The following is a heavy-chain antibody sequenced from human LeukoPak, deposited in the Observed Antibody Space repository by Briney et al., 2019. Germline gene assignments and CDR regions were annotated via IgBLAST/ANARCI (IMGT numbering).Heavy chain of an antibody. Sequence: PSETLSLTCVVSGYSIRNGDYWGWIRQSPGKGLEWIGSMYNSVSIHYNPSLKSRVTILVDTSKNEFSLKMRSVTAADTAVYYCARNSSSGFFDYWGQGTLATVSS. J-gene: IGHJ4*02. CDR1: GYSIRNGDY. CDR3: ARNSSSGFFDY. V-gene: IGHV4-38-2*01. CDR2: MYNSVSI. D-gene: IGHD6-6*01.